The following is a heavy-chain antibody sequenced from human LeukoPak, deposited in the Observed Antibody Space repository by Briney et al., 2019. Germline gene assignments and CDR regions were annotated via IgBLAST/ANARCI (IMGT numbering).Heavy chain of an antibody. CDR3: AGGTVLWFGDLRYYYMDV. CDR1: GGTFSSYA. D-gene: IGHD3-10*01. J-gene: IGHJ6*03. V-gene: IGHV1-69*05. Sequence: ASVKVSCKASGGTFSSYAISWVRQAPGQGLEWVGGIIPIFGTANYAQKFQGRVTITTDESTSTAYMELSSLRSEDTAVYYCAGGTVLWFGDLRYYYMDVWGKGTTVTVSS. CDR2: IIPIFGTA.